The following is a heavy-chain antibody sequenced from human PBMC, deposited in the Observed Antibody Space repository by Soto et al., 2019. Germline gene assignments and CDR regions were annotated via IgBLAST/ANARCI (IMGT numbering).Heavy chain of an antibody. CDR1: VGSFSGYY. CDR3: GRQGSTGYIDY. V-gene: IGHV4-34*01. CDR2: INHIGST. D-gene: IGHD3-10*01. J-gene: IGHJ4*02. Sequence: ASETLSLSCAVYVGSFSGYYWSWIRQPPGKGLEWIGEINHIGSTNYNPSLKSRVTISVDTSKNQFSLSLSVTAADTAVYFCGRQGSTGYIDYWGQGTRVTVSS.